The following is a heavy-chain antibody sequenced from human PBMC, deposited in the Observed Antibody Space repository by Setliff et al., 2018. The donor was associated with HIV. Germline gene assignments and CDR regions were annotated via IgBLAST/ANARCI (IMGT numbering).Heavy chain of an antibody. J-gene: IGHJ4*02. CDR1: GFSISSGYY. CDR2: IYHSGSS. D-gene: IGHD3-22*01. CDR3: ARDRNYYDSSVFGY. V-gene: IGHV4-38-2*02. Sequence: SETLSLTCAVSGFSISSGYYWGWIRQPPGKGLEWIGAIYHSGSSYYSPSLKSRVTLFLDSSKNQFSLTLNSLTAADTAVYYCARDRNYYDSSVFGYWGQGTLVTVSS.